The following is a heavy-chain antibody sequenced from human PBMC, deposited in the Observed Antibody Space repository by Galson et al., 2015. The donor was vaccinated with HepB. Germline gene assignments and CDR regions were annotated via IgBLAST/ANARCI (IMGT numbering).Heavy chain of an antibody. D-gene: IGHD3-10*01. Sequence: SCKASGYTFTGYYMHWVRQAPGQGLEWMGWINPNSGGTNYAQEFQGWVTMTRDTSISTAYMELSRLRSDDTAVYYCARLYYYPLGGEDGAFDIWGQGTMVTVSS. CDR2: INPNSGGT. CDR1: GYTFTGYY. V-gene: IGHV1-2*04. J-gene: IGHJ3*02. CDR3: ARLYYYPLGGEDGAFDI.